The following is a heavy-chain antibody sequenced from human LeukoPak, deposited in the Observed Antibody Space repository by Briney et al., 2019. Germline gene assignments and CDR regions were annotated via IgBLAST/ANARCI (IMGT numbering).Heavy chain of an antibody. J-gene: IGHJ5*02. D-gene: IGHD3-22*01. V-gene: IGHV3-15*07. CDR3: ATDFYDTT. CDR1: GFTFSNAW. CDR2: IRSNSDGGAI. Sequence: GGSLRLSCATSGFTFSNAWMNWVRQAPGKGLEWVGRIRSNSDGGAIDHAAPVKGRFALSRDDSKNTLYLQMNSLQTEDTAVYYCATDFYDTTWGQGTLVTVSS.